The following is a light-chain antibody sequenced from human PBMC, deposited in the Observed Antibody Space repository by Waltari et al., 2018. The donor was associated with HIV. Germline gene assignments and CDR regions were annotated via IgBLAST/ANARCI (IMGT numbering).Light chain of an antibody. CDR2: EDS. CDR1: ALPKKS. CDR3: YSTDSSGNHWV. J-gene: IGLJ1*01. Sequence: SYELTQPPSVSVSPGQTARITCSGDALPKKSAYWYQQKSGQAPVLVIYEDSKRPSGIPERFSGSSSGTMATLTISGAQVEDEADYYCYSTDSSGNHWVFGTGTKVTVL. V-gene: IGLV3-10*01.